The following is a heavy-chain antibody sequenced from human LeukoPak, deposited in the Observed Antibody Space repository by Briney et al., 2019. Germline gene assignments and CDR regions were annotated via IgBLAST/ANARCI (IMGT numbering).Heavy chain of an antibody. CDR2: LYTGGDT. D-gene: IGHD3-10*01. J-gene: IGHJ4*02. V-gene: IGHV3-53*01. CDR1: GLTFSSHW. CDR3: ARGPGSRGIFDY. Sequence: GGSLRLSCAASGLTFSSHWMHWVRQAPGKGLECVSFLYTGGDTSYADSVRGRFSISRDNSKNTVYLQMNGLRAEDTAVYYCARGPGSRGIFDYWGQGTLVTVSS.